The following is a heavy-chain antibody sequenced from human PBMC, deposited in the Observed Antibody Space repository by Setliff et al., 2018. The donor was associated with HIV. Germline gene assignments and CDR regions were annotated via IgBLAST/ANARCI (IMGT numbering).Heavy chain of an antibody. Sequence: SETLSLTCAVSGYSISSNNYYWGWIRQPPGKGLEWTASMYHTGSTYYSPSLNSRFTISVDTSKNQFSLKLRSVTAADTAVYYCARQPLYNDYDWRSYYFDYWGQGSLVTVSS. CDR2: MYHTGST. V-gene: IGHV4-39*01. CDR3: ARQPLYNDYDWRSYYFDY. D-gene: IGHD5-12*01. J-gene: IGHJ4*02. CDR1: GYSISSNNYY.